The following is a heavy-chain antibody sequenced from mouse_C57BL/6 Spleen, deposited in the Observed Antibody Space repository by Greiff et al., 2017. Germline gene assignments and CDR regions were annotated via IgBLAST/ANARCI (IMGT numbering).Heavy chain of an antibody. J-gene: IGHJ2*01. Sequence: VQLQQPGAELVMPGASVKLSCKASGYTFTSYWMHWVKQRPGQGLEWIGEIDPSDSYTNYNQKFKGKSTLTVDKSSSTAYMQLSSLTSEDSAVYSCARGNYGSSSDYWGQGTTLTVSS. D-gene: IGHD1-1*01. CDR3: ARGNYGSSSDY. CDR2: IDPSDSYT. CDR1: GYTFTSYW. V-gene: IGHV1-69*01.